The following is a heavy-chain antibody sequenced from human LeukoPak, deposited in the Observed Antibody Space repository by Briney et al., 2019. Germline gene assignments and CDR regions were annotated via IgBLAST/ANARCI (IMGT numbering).Heavy chain of an antibody. CDR1: GFTFSNYA. D-gene: IGHD3-9*01. CDR2: IRGNTLTL. J-gene: IGHJ4*02. CDR3: PKPAYEISTGYIHFGY. Sequence: GGSLRLFCPASGFTFSNYAMSWLRQPPGNRLERLSSIRGNTLTLCSAAFVKCRLTISRDNSKNTLYLQMNSLKAEDTVFFFKPKPAYEISTGYIHFGYWGQGTLVTVSS. V-gene: IGHV3-23*01.